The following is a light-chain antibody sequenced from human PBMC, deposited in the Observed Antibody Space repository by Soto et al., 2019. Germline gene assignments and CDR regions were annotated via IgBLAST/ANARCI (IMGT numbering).Light chain of an antibody. CDR3: CSYAGSSTPWV. CDR1: SSDVGSYNL. CDR2: EVS. Sequence: QSALTQPASVSGSPGQSITISCTGTSSDVGSYNLVSWYQQHPGKAPKLMIYEVSKRPSGVSNRFSGSKSGNMASLTISGLQAEDEADYYCCSYAGSSTPWVFGGGTKLTV. V-gene: IGLV2-23*02. J-gene: IGLJ3*02.